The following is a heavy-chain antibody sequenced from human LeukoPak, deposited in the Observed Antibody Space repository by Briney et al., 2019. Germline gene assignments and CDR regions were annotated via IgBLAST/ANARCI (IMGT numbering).Heavy chain of an antibody. CDR3: ARIYGDYSPDAFDI. Sequence: SETLSLTCTVPGGSISSYYWSWIRQPPGKGLEWIGYIYYSGSTNYNPSLKSRVTISVDTSKNQFSLKLSSVTAADTAVYYCARIYGDYSPDAFDIWGQGTMVTVSS. CDR2: IYYSGST. V-gene: IGHV4-59*08. CDR1: GGSISSYY. J-gene: IGHJ3*02. D-gene: IGHD4-17*01.